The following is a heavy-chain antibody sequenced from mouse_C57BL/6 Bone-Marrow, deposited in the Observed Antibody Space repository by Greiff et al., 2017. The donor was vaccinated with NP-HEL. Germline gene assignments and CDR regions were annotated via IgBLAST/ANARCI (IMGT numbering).Heavy chain of an antibody. D-gene: IGHD1-1*01. Sequence: QVQLQQPGAELVKPGASVRLSCKASGYTFTSYWMQWVKQRPGQGLEWIGEIDPSDSYTNYNQKFKGKATLTVDTSSSTAYMQLSSLTSEDSAVYYCARSGDYGSSFFDCWGQGTTLTVSS. J-gene: IGHJ2*01. V-gene: IGHV1-50*01. CDR1: GYTFTSYW. CDR2: IDPSDSYT. CDR3: ARSGDYGSSFFDC.